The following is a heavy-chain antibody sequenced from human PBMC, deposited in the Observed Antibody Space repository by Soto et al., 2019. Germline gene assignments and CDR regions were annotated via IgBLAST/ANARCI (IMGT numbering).Heavy chain of an antibody. J-gene: IGHJ6*02. Sequence: QVQLVQSGAEVKKPGSSVKVSCKTSGGTFNSYGITWVRQAPGQGLEWMGGIIPFFGASHYAQKFQGRVTITADESTSTAYMELSSLRYDDTAVYYCARGSNSGYYYGLDVWGQGTTVTVSS. CDR3: ARGSNSGYYYGLDV. D-gene: IGHD3-10*01. CDR1: GGTFNSYG. CDR2: IIPFFGAS. V-gene: IGHV1-69*01.